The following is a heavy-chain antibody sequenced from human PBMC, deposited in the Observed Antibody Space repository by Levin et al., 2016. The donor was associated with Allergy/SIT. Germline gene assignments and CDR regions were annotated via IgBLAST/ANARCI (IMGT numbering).Heavy chain of an antibody. D-gene: IGHD2-15*01. CDR2: INHSGST. CDR1: GGSFSGYY. CDR3: ARGLKDIVVVVAARFDP. Sequence: SETLSLTCAVYGGSFSGYYWSWIRQPPGKGLEWIGEINHSGSTNYNPSLKSRVTISVDTSKNQFSLKLSSVTAADTAVYYCARGLKDIVVVVAARFDPWGQGTLVTVSS. J-gene: IGHJ5*02. V-gene: IGHV4-34*01.